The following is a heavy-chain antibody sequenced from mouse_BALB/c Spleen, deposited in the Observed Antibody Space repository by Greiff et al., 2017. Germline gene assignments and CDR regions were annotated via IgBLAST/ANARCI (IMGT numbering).Heavy chain of an antibody. V-gene: IGHV2-4-1*01. CDR2: IWSGGST. Sequence: VQGVESGPGLVQPSQSLSITCTVSGFSLTSYGVHWVRQSPGKGLEWLGVIWSGGSTDYNAAFISRLSISKDNSKSQVFFKMNSLQADDTAIYYCARDYYGSSRGAWFAYWGQGTLVTVSA. CDR3: ARDYYGSSRGAWFAY. CDR1: GFSLTSYG. J-gene: IGHJ3*01. D-gene: IGHD1-1*01.